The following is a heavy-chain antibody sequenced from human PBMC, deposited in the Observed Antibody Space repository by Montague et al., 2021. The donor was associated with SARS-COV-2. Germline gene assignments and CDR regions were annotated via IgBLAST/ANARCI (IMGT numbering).Heavy chain of an antibody. Sequence: SETLSLTCAVHGGSFNGYYWNCIRQRPGKGLEWIGEINHGGSTNYNPSLKNRLTISADTSKNQFSLKLTSVAATDTAVYYCARLRDGVVPSPILGLGPYFTYYYMDVWGEGATVTAS. CDR1: GGSFNGYY. V-gene: IGHV4-34*01. D-gene: IGHD2-15*01. CDR3: ARLRDGVVPSPILGLGPYFTYYYMDV. J-gene: IGHJ6*03. CDR2: INHGGST.